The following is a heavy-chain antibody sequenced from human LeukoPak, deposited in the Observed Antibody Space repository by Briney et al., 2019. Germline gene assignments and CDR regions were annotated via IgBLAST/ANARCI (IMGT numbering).Heavy chain of an antibody. V-gene: IGHV3-23*01. Sequence: RGSLRLSCAASGFTFSIYAMSWVRQAPGKGLQWVSSITSSGDGTYYADSVKGRFTISRDNSENMLYLQMNSLRVEDTAVYFCAKDRPNYYGSNGHYYRRDGDYWGQGTLVTVSS. J-gene: IGHJ4*02. D-gene: IGHD3-22*01. CDR2: ITSSGDGT. CDR1: GFTFSIYA. CDR3: AKDRPNYYGSNGHYYRRDGDY.